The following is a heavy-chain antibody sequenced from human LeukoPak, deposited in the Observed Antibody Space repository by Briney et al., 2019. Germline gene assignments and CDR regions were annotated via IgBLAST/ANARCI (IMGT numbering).Heavy chain of an antibody. CDR2: IIPIFGAA. V-gene: IGHV1-69*05. D-gene: IGHD6-19*01. CDR3: ARAPGVAVVYYMDV. Sequence: SVKVSCKASGGTFSSYAINWVRQAPGQGLEWMGGIIPIFGAANYAQKFQGRVTMTRDMSTSTVYMELSSLRSEDTAVYYCARAPGVAVVYYMDVWGKGTTVTVSS. CDR1: GGTFSSYA. J-gene: IGHJ6*03.